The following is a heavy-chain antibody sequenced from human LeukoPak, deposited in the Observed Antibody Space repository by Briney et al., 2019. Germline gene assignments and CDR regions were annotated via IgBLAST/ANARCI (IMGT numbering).Heavy chain of an antibody. Sequence: GGSLRLSCVASGFTFSSYWMHWVRQAPGKGLVWVSHINSDGSSTNYADSVKGRFTISRDNAKKTLYLQMNSLRDEDTAVYYCARPGSAPYFFWGRGTLVTVSS. CDR3: ARPGSAPYFF. V-gene: IGHV3-74*01. CDR2: INSDGSST. J-gene: IGHJ4*02. D-gene: IGHD1-14*01. CDR1: GFTFSSYW.